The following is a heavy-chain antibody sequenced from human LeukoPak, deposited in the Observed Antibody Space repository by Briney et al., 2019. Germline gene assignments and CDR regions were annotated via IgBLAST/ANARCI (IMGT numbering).Heavy chain of an antibody. V-gene: IGHV4-39*07. Sequence: SETLSLACTVSGGSISSSSYYWGWIRQPPGKGLEWIGSIYYSGSTYYNPSLKSRVTISVDTSKNQFSLKLSSVTAADTAVYYCARDRRVSGRVVVAATGYYGMDVWGQGTTVTVSS. CDR2: IYYSGST. J-gene: IGHJ6*02. CDR3: ARDRRVSGRVVVAATGYYGMDV. CDR1: GGSISSSSYY. D-gene: IGHD2-15*01.